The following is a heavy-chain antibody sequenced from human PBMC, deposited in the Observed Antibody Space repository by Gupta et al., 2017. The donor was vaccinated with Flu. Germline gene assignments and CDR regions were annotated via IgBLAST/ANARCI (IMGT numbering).Heavy chain of an antibody. Sequence: FKNFAMSWVRQAPGKGLEWVSAVSGSGTNKYYADSVRGRFTISRDNSKNSVYLQMNSLRVDDTAVYFCANAWTYCGDGCYKYLVDSWGPGTMVTVSS. CDR2: VSGSGTNK. CDR3: ANAWTYCGDGCYKYLVDS. CDR1: FKNFA. J-gene: IGHJ4*02. V-gene: IGHV3-23*01. D-gene: IGHD2-21*01.